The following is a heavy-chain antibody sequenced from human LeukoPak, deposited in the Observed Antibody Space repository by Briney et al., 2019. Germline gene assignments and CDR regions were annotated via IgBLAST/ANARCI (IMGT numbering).Heavy chain of an antibody. D-gene: IGHD3-22*01. CDR2: ISAYNGNT. CDR1: GYTFTTYG. J-gene: IGHJ4*02. V-gene: IGHV1-18*01. CDR3: AREENYYDTSDPKYFFDY. Sequence: ASVKVSCKASGYTFTTYGISWVRQAPGQGLEWMGWISAYNGNTNYAQKLQGRVTMTTDTSTSTAYMELKSLRSDDTAVYYCAREENYYDTSDPKYFFDYWGQGTLVTVSS.